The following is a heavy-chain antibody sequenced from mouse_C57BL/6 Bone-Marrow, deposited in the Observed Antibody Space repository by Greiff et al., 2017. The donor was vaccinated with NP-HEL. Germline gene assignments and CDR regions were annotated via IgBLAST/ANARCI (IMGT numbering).Heavy chain of an antibody. CDR2: IYPGNSDT. CDR3: TRELLYYAMDY. CDR1: GYTFTSYW. J-gene: IGHJ4*01. V-gene: IGHV1-5*01. Sequence: VQLQQPGAELVRPGTSVKLSCKASGYTFTSYWMHWVKQRPGQGLEWIGAIYPGNSDTSYNQKFKGKAKLTAVTSASTAYMELSSLTNEDSAVYYCTRELLYYAMDYWGQGTSVTVSS. D-gene: IGHD1-1*01.